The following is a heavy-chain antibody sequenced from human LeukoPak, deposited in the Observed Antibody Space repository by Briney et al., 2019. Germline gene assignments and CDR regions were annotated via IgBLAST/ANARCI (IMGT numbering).Heavy chain of an antibody. J-gene: IGHJ3*02. CDR1: GGTFSSYA. D-gene: IGHD3-22*01. CDR2: IIPIFSKA. V-gene: IGHV1-69*05. CDR3: ARVPLNYYDSSGYYLDAFDI. Sequence: GASVKVSCKASGGTFSSYAISWVRQAPGQGLEWMGGIIPIFSKANYAQKLQGRVTITTDESTSTAFMELSSLRSEDTAVYYCARVPLNYYDSSGYYLDAFDIWGQGTMVTVSS.